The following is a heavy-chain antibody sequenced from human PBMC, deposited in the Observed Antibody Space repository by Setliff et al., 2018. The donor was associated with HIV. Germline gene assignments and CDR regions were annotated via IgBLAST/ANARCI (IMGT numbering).Heavy chain of an antibody. D-gene: IGHD3-10*01. CDR1: GYTFTSYG. CDR3: ARGVEGSGNYGFYYYYYYMDV. Sequence: GASVKVSCKASGYTFTSYGISWVRQAPGQGLEWMGWISAYNGNTNYAQKFQGRVTMTTDTSSSTAYMELRSLRSDDTAVYYCARGVEGSGNYGFYYYYYYMDVWGKGTTVTVSS. J-gene: IGHJ6*03. CDR2: ISAYNGNT. V-gene: IGHV1-18*01.